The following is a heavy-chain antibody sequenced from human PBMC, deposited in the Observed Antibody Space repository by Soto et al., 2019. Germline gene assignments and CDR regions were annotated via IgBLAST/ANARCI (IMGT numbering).Heavy chain of an antibody. CDR2: IYYSGNT. J-gene: IGHJ4*02. Sequence: QLQLQGSGPGLVKPSETLSLTCTVSGGSISSSRFYWGWIRQTPGKGLEWIGSIYYSGNTYYNPSPKGRDPRTEDRSDGPFSLKVGSGTATDTAVYYCAGGLGEFPTRSSWPYRGKGTLVTASS. CDR3: AGGLGEFPTRSSWPY. V-gene: IGHV4-39*01. D-gene: IGHD2-2*01. CDR1: GGSISSSRFY.